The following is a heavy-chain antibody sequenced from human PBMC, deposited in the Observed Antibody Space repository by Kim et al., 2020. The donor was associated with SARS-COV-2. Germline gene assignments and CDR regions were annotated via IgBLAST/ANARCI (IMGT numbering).Heavy chain of an antibody. D-gene: IGHD3-10*01. Sequence: YSQNFQGRVIFTRDTSATTAYMELTSLTFEDTAVYYCAREGSGSYNWLDPWGQGTLVTISS. J-gene: IGHJ5*02. V-gene: IGHV1-3*01. CDR3: AREGSGSYNWLDP.